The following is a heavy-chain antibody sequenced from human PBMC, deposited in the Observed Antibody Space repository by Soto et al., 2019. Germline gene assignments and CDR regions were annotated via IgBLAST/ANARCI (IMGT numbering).Heavy chain of an antibody. CDR2: IYYSGST. Sequence: QLQLQESGPGLVKPSETLSLTCTVSGGSISSSSYYWGWIRQPPGKGLEWIGSIYYSGSTYYNPSLKSRVTISVATSKNQFSLKLSSVTAADTAVYYCARHVFRVVGFDYFDYWGQGTLVTVSS. D-gene: IGHD2-15*01. V-gene: IGHV4-39*01. J-gene: IGHJ4*02. CDR3: ARHVFRVVGFDYFDY. CDR1: GGSISSSSYY.